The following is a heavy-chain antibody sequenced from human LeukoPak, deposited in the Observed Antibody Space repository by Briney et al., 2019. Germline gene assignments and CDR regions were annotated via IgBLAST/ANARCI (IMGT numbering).Heavy chain of an antibody. CDR3: ARAVEMATNFFDY. D-gene: IGHD5-24*01. Sequence: GASVKVSCKASGYTFTGYYMHWVRQAPGQGLEWMGWINPNSGGTNYAQKFQGRVTMTRDTSISTAYMELSRLRSDDTAVYYCARAVEMATNFFDYWGQGTLVTVSS. CDR1: GYTFTGYY. CDR2: INPNSGGT. V-gene: IGHV1-2*02. J-gene: IGHJ4*02.